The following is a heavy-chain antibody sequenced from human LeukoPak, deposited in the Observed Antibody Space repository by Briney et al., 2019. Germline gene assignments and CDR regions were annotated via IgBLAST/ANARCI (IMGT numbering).Heavy chain of an antibody. CDR3: ARDQGIAARGDFDY. CDR1: GGSISSYY. CDR2: IYYSGST. Sequence: SSETLSLTCTVSGGSISSYYWSWIRQPPGKGLEWIGYIYYSGSTNYNPSLKSRVTISVDTSKNQFSLKLSSVTAADTAVYYCARDQGIAARGDFDYWGQGTLVTVSS. V-gene: IGHV4-59*12. J-gene: IGHJ4*02. D-gene: IGHD6-6*01.